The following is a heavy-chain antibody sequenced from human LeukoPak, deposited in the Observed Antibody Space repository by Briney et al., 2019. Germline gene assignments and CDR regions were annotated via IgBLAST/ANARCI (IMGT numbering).Heavy chain of an antibody. CDR3: VRDSGTSCYGDY. CDR1: GYTFTGYY. J-gene: IGHJ4*02. CDR2: INPNSGGT. V-gene: IGHV1-2*02. Sequence: ASVKVSCKASGYTFTGYYMHWVRQAPGQGLEWMGWINPNSGGTNYAQKFQGRVTMTRDTSISTAYMELSRLRSDDTAVYYCVRDSGTSCYGDYWGQGTLVTVSS. D-gene: IGHD2-2*01.